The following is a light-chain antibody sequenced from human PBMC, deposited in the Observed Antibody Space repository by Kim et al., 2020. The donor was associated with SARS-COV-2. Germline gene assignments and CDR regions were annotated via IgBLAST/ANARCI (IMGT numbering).Light chain of an antibody. CDR3: SSYTSSSTYF. J-gene: IGLJ1*01. CDR2: DVS. CDR1: SSDVGGYNY. Sequence: QSALTQPASVSGSPGQSITISCTGTSSDVGGYNYVSLYQQHPGKAPKVMIYDVSKRPSGVSNLFSGSKSGNTASLTISGLQAEDEADYYCSSYTSSSTYFFGNGTKVTVL. V-gene: IGLV2-14*01.